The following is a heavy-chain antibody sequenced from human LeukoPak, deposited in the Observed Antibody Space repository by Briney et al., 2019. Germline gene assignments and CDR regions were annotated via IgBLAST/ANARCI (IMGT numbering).Heavy chain of an antibody. V-gene: IGHV1-46*01. J-gene: IGHJ4*02. CDR3: AREIGPIQLHLWGSAFDY. Sequence: ASVKVSCKGSGYTFTNYYIHWVRQAPGQGLEWMGIVNPGGRSTSYAQKFQGRVTMTRDTSTSTVYMELSSLRSEDTAVYYCAREIGPIQLHLWGSAFDYWGQGTLVTVSS. CDR2: VNPGGRST. CDR1: GYTFTNYY. D-gene: IGHD5-24*01.